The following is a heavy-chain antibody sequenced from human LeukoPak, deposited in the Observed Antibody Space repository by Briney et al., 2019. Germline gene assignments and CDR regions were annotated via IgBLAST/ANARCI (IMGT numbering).Heavy chain of an antibody. V-gene: IGHV3-48*04. CDR3: ARDMGITGADDP. D-gene: IGHD6-13*01. Sequence: GGSLRLSCAASGFTFSDYSFTWTRQAPGKGLEWVAYIRKDGYRIYYGDSVKGRFTISRDNAQNSVYLQMNSLRVEDTALYFCARDMGITGADDPWGQGILVTVAS. CDR1: GFTFSDYS. CDR2: IRKDGYRI. J-gene: IGHJ5*02.